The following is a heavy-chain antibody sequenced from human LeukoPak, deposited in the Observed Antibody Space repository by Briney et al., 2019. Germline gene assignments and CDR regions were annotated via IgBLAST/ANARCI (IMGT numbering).Heavy chain of an antibody. J-gene: IGHJ3*02. V-gene: IGHV3-48*04. D-gene: IGHD1-1*01. CDR3: ASDLNWKLFDI. Sequence: GGSLRLSCAASRFTFSSYSMNWVRQAPGKGLEWVSYISSSSGTIYYADSVKGRFTISRDNAKNTLYLQMNSLTAEDTAVYHCASDLNWKLFDIWGQGTMVTVSS. CDR2: ISSSSGTI. CDR1: RFTFSSYS.